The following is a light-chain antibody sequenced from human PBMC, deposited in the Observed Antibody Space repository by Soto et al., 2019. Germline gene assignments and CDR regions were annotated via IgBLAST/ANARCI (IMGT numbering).Light chain of an antibody. CDR1: GSGIGGNT. CDR3: ATWDDSLDGPV. V-gene: IGLV1-44*01. J-gene: IGLJ3*02. Sequence: QSVLTQPLSATGTPGQTVTVSCSGRGSGIGGNTVSWYQQLPGTAPRLLIHSNDRRPSGVPDRFSGSKSGASASLAISGLQSEDEADYYCATWDDSLDGPVFGGGTKLTVL. CDR2: SND.